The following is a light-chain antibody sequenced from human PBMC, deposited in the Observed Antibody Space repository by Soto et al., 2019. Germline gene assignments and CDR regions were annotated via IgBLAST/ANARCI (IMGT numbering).Light chain of an antibody. J-gene: IGKJ5*01. V-gene: IGKV3-20*01. CDR1: QSVSSSY. Sequence: EIVLTQSPGTLSLSPGDTATLSCRASQSVSSSYLAWHQQKPGQAPRLLIYDTSTRITGIPDRFSGSGSGTDFTLTISRLEPEDFAVYYCQQYGSSPITFGQGTRLEIK. CDR2: DTS. CDR3: QQYGSSPIT.